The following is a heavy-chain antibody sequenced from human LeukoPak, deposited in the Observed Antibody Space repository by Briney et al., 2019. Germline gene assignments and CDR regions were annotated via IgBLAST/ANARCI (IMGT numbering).Heavy chain of an antibody. CDR2: MNPNSGNT. Sequence: ASVKVSCKASGYTFTSYDINWVRQATGQGLEWMGWMNPNSGNTGYAQKFQGRVTMTRDTSISTAYMELSRLRSDDTAVYYCARIPGIAVAGTQSWGQGTLVTVSS. CDR3: ARIPGIAVAGTQS. D-gene: IGHD6-19*01. CDR1: GYTFTSYD. J-gene: IGHJ4*02. V-gene: IGHV1-8*02.